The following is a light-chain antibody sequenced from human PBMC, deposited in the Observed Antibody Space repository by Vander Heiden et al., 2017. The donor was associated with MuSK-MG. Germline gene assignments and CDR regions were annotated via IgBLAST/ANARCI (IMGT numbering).Light chain of an antibody. V-gene: IGKV3-11*01. CDR2: DAS. J-gene: IGKJ5*01. CDR1: QSVSTY. Sequence: VLTQSPSTLSLSPGESATLSCRASQSVSTYLAWYQPHPGQAPSLLLYDASNCTSGSPARVRGSGSGTDVTLTISSLEPEDVAVDYCQRRRNWCLRSFGQGTRVEIK. CDR3: QRRRNWCLRS.